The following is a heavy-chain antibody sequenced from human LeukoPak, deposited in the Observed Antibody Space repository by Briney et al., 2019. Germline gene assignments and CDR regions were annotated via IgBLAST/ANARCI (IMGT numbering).Heavy chain of an antibody. CDR3: ARGSREVYYFDH. CDR1: GVSFSDYY. J-gene: IGHJ4*02. V-gene: IGHV4-34*01. CDR2: INHKGRT. Sequence: LETLSLTCAVYGVSFSDYYLSWIRQPPGKGLEWIGEINHKGRTNYNPSLKSRGTISVDTSKNQFSLKLNSVTAADTAVYYCARGSREVYYFDHWGQGTLVTVSS.